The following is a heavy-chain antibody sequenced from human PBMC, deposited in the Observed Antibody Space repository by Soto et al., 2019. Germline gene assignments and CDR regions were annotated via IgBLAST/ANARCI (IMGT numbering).Heavy chain of an antibody. Sequence: PSETLSLTCTVSGGSISSYYWSWIRQPPGKGLEWIGYIYYSGSTNYNPSLKSRVTISVDTSKNQFSLKLSSVTAADTAVYYCVRHRSRPFGNYYYYGMDVWGQGTTVTVSS. V-gene: IGHV4-59*08. CDR3: VRHRSRPFGNYYYYGMDV. CDR1: GGSISSYY. J-gene: IGHJ6*02. D-gene: IGHD3-3*01. CDR2: IYYSGST.